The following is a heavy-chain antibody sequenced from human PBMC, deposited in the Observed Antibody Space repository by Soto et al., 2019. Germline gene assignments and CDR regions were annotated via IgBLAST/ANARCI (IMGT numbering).Heavy chain of an antibody. V-gene: IGHV4-4*02. J-gene: IGHJ4*02. CDR3: AGGYGSGSYDN. CDR2: IYHSGST. D-gene: IGHD3-10*01. Sequence: QVQLQESGPGLVKPSGTLSLTCAVSGVSISSSTWWSCVRQPPGKGLEWIGEIYHSGSTNYNPSHKSRVTISVDKSNNQFSLKLTSVTAADTAVYYCAGGYGSGSYDNWGQGTLVSVSS. CDR1: GVSISSSTW.